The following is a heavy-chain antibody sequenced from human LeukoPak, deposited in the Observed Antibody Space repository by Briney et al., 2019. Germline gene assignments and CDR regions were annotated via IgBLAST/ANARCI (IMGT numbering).Heavy chain of an antibody. CDR3: AKDLVAVAGHGVFDY. D-gene: IGHD6-19*01. J-gene: IGHJ4*02. CDR2: IIPIFGTA. Sequence: SVKVSCKASGGTFSSYAISWVRQAPGQGLEWMGGIIPIFGTANYAQKFQGRVTITTDESTSTAYMELSSLRAEDTAVYYCAKDLVAVAGHGVFDYWGQGTLVTVSS. V-gene: IGHV1-69*05. CDR1: GGTFSSYA.